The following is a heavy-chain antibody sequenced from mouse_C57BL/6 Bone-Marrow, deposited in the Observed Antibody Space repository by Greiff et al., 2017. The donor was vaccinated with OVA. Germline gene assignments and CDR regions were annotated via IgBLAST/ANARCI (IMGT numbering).Heavy chain of an antibody. J-gene: IGHJ2*01. D-gene: IGHD2-3*01. Sequence: QVQLQQPGAELVMPGASVKLSCKASGYTFTSYWMHWVKQRPGQGLELIGELDPSDSSTNYNQKFKGKSTLTVDKSSSTAYRQLSSLTSEDSAVYYCARGYDGHEDYWGQGTTLTVSS. V-gene: IGHV1-69*01. CDR2: LDPSDSST. CDR1: GYTFTSYW. CDR3: ARGYDGHEDY.